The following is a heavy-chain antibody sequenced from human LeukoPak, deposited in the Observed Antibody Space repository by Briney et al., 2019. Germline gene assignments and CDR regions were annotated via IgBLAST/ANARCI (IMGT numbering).Heavy chain of an antibody. J-gene: IGHJ6*02. D-gene: IGHD2-2*01. Sequence: GGSLRLSCAASGFSFSSYGMRWVRQAPGKGLEWVGDIWYDGSHTYYADSVKGRFTISRDNSMNTLYMQMNSLRGEDAAVYYCVGGGYCSGTSCAHYDGMDVWGQGTTGTVSS. V-gene: IGHV3-33*01. CDR2: IWYDGSHT. CDR1: GFSFSSYG. CDR3: VGGGYCSGTSCAHYDGMDV.